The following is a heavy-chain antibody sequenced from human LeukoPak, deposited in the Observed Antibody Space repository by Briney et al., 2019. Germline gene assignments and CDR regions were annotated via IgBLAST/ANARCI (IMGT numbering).Heavy chain of an antibody. Sequence: GGSLRLSCAASGFTFSSYAMSWVRQAPGKGLEWVSVIYSGGSTYYADSVKGRFTISRDNSKNTLYLQMNSLRAEDTAVYYCAREHDYGDYWGQGTLVTVSS. J-gene: IGHJ4*02. CDR2: IYSGGST. CDR3: AREHDYGDY. D-gene: IGHD1/OR15-1a*01. CDR1: GFTFSSYA. V-gene: IGHV3-66*02.